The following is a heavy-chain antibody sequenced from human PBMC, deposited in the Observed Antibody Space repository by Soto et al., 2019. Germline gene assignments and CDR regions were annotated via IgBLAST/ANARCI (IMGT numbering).Heavy chain of an antibody. D-gene: IGHD3-22*01. CDR1: GAPITSGAYS. CDR3: ARDMSGCSSSACYLSGWFDP. J-gene: IGHJ5*02. Sequence: QLQLRESGSGLVKPSQTLSLTCTVSGAPITSGAYSWSWIRQPPGKGLEWIGLIYQSGSTHYNPSLMGRVTISVDRSMNHFSLQLTSLTAADTTVYYCARDMSGCSSSACYLSGWFDPLGPGTLVTVSS. V-gene: IGHV4-30-2*01. CDR2: IYQSGST.